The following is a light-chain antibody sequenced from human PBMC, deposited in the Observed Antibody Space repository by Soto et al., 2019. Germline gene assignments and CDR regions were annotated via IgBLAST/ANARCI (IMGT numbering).Light chain of an antibody. J-gene: IGLJ1*01. V-gene: IGLV2-14*03. CDR2: AVS. CDR1: SSDVGGYNY. CDR3: ISYTYRQSDL. Sequence: QSVLTQPASVSGSPGQSITISCTGTSSDVGGYNYVAWYQRFPGKSPKLMIYAVSDRPPGVSDRFSGSNSGITASLTISGLPTEVEADYYCISYTYRQSDLFGTGTKVTVL.